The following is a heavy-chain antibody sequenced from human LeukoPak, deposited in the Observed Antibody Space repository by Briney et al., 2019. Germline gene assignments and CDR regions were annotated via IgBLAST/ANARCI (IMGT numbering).Heavy chain of an antibody. CDR3: AKTTVGYSSGRFPGWPADC. D-gene: IGHD6-19*01. J-gene: IGHJ4*02. CDR1: GFTFNTYA. V-gene: IGHV3-23*01. CDR2: ICGSGGCT. Sequence: GGSLRLSCAASGFTFNTYAIYWVRQAPGKGLEWVSGICGSGGCTYYADSVKGRFTISRDNSKNTVYLQMNSLTVDDTAVYYCAKTTVGYSSGRFPGWPADCWGQGTLVTVSS.